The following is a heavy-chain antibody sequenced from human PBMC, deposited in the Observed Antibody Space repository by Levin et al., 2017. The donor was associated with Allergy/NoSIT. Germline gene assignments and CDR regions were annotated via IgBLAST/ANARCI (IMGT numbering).Heavy chain of an antibody. D-gene: IGHD1-26*01. Sequence: GESLKISCMGSGYRFTDYRTGWVRQMPGKGLEWMGIVYPGDSDTRYSPSFQGQVTISADKSISTAYLQWRSLKASDTAIYYCATVGVYGMDVWGQGTTVTVSS. V-gene: IGHV5-51*01. CDR3: ATVGVYGMDV. CDR1: GYRFTDYR. J-gene: IGHJ6*02. CDR2: VYPGDSDT.